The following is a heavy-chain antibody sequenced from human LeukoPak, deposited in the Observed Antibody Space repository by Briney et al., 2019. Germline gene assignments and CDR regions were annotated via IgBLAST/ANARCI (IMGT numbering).Heavy chain of an antibody. CDR3: ARGDGELLQNLDY. V-gene: IGHV3-23*01. D-gene: IGHD3-10*01. CDR2: ISGSGGST. J-gene: IGHJ4*02. CDR1: GFTFSSYA. Sequence: PGGSLRLSCAASGFTFSSYAMSWVRQAPGQGLEWVSAISGSGGSTYYADSVKGRFTISRDNSKNTLYLQMNSLRAEDTAVYYCARGDGELLQNLDYWGQGTLVTVSS.